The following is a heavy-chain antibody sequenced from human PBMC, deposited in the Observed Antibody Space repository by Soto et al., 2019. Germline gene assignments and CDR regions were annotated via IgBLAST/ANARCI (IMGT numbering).Heavy chain of an antibody. V-gene: IGHV1-69*02. CDR1: GGTFSSST. CDR2: IIPILGIA. Sequence: QVQLVQSVAEVKKPGSSVKVSCKASGGTFSSSTISWVRQAPGQGLEWMGRIIPILGIANYAQKFQGRVTITADKSTSTAYMELSSLRSEDTSVYYCAHKPLGSSSWSPYYFDYWCQGTLVTVSS. J-gene: IGHJ4*02. CDR3: AHKPLGSSSWSPYYFDY. D-gene: IGHD6-13*01.